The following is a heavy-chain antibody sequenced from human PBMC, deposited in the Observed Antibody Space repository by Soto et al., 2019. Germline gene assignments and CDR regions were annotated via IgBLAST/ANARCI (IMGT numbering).Heavy chain of an antibody. D-gene: IGHD6-13*01. V-gene: IGHV4-59*08. J-gene: IGHJ3*02. CDR1: GGSISRYY. CDR3: ARHPSASGDPFDI. Sequence: QVQLQESGPGLVQPSQTLSLTCTVSGGSISRYYWSWIRQSPGKGLEWIGYIYYTGSTNYNPSLKSRVXTPXDXYENQVSLKLNSVTAADTAVYHCARHPSASGDPFDIWGRGTMVIVSS. CDR2: IYYTGST.